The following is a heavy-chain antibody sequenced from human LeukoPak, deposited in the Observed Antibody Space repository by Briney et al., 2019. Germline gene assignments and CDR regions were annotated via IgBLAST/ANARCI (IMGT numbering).Heavy chain of an antibody. J-gene: IGHJ4*02. CDR3: ARGSGDWTYYFDY. CDR1: GYSISSGYL. D-gene: IGHD2-21*02. CDR2: TYHGGTT. V-gene: IGHV4-38-2*02. Sequence: SETLSPTCTVSGYSISSGYLWGWIRQPPGKGLEWIGSTYHGGTTYSNPSLKSRVIISEDTSKNQFSLKLSSVTAADTAVYYCARGSGDWTYYFDYWGQGTLVTVSS.